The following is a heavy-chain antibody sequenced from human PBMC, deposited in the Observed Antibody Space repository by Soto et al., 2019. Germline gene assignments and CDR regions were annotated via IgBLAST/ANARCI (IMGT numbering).Heavy chain of an antibody. CDR3: AGGPGGYPPSY. CDR2: INHSGST. V-gene: IGHV4-34*01. Sequence: SETLSLTCAVYGGSFSCYYWSWIRQPPGKGLERIGEINHSGSTNYNPSLKSRVTILVDTSKNQFSLKLSSVTAADTAVYYCAGGPGGYPPSYWGQGTLVTVSS. J-gene: IGHJ4*02. D-gene: IGHD5-12*01. CDR1: GGSFSCYY.